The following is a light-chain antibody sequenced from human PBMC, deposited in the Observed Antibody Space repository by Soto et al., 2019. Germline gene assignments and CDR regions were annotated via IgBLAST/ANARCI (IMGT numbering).Light chain of an antibody. CDR1: QSVNNN. Sequence: ETVLTQSPATLSVSPGERATLSCRASQSVNNNLAWYQQKPGQAPRLVIYGASTRAIGLPARFSGSGSGTEFTLTISSLQSEDFAVYYCQQYNSWPPYTFGQGTKVDIK. CDR3: QQYNSWPPYT. V-gene: IGKV3-15*01. J-gene: IGKJ2*01. CDR2: GAS.